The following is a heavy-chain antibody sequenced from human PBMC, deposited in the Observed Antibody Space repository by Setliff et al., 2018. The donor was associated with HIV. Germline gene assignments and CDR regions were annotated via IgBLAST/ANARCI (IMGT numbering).Heavy chain of an antibody. D-gene: IGHD3-10*01. CDR2: ISSSSSYI. CDR3: ARDRLGSGSSMDV. V-gene: IGHV3-21*01. J-gene: IGHJ6*03. CDR1: GFTFTNYW. Sequence: PGGSLRLSCAASGFTFTNYWMAWVRQAPGKGLEWVSSISSSSSYIYYADSVKGRFTISRDNAKNSLYLQMNSLRAEDTAVYYCARDRLGSGSSMDVWGKGTTVTVSS.